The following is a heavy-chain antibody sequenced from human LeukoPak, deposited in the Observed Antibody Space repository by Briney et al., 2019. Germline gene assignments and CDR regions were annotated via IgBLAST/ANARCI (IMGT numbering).Heavy chain of an antibody. Sequence: PSETLSLTCTVSGGSISSSSYYWGWIRRPPGKGLEWIGSIYYSGSTYYNPSLKSRVTISVDTSKNQFSLKLSSVTAADTAVYYCARRLRRYCSSTSCYSYFDYWGQGTLVTVSS. CDR3: ARRLRRYCSSTSCYSYFDY. CDR2: IYYSGST. J-gene: IGHJ4*02. V-gene: IGHV4-39*01. CDR1: GGSISSSSYY. D-gene: IGHD2-2*01.